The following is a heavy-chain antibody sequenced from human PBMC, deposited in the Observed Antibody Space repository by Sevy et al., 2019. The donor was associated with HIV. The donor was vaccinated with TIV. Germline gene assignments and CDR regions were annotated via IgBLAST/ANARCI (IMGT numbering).Heavy chain of an antibody. J-gene: IGHJ3*02. D-gene: IGHD3-16*02. V-gene: IGHV3-7*01. CDR2: IKQDGSEK. Sequence: GGSLRLSCAASGFTFSSYWMSWVRQAPGKGLEWVANIKQDGSEKYYVDSVKGRFTISRDNAKNSLYLQMNSLRAEDTAVYYCARWVEREQLVPTWVDYVWGSYRSDAFDIWGQGTMVTVSS. CDR3: ARWVEREQLVPTWVDYVWGSYRSDAFDI. CDR1: GFTFSSYW.